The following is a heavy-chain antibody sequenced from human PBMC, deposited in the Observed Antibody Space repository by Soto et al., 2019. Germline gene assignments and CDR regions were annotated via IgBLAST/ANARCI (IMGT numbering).Heavy chain of an antibody. J-gene: IGHJ5*02. Sequence: QVQLQESGPGLVKPSQTLSLTCTVSGGSISSGDYYWSWIRQPPGKGLEWIGYIYYSGSTYYNPYLKSRVTISIDTSKNQFSLKLSSVTAADTAVYYCARYSGYDGFRFDPWGQGTLVTVSS. CDR3: ARYSGYDGFRFDP. CDR2: IYYSGST. V-gene: IGHV4-30-4*01. CDR1: GGSISSGDYY. D-gene: IGHD5-12*01.